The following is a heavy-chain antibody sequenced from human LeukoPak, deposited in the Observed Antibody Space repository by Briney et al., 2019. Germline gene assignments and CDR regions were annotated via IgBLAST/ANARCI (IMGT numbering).Heavy chain of an antibody. J-gene: IGHJ4*02. D-gene: IGHD6-13*01. CDR2: IYYSGST. V-gene: IGHV4-34*01. CDR1: GGSFSGYY. Sequence: NTSETLSLTCAVYGGSFSGYYWSWIRQPPGEGLEWIGSIYYSGSTYYNTSLKSRVTISVDTSKNQFSLRLNSVTAADTAVYYCARRAAAGLDYWGQGTLVTVSS. CDR3: ARRAAAGLDY.